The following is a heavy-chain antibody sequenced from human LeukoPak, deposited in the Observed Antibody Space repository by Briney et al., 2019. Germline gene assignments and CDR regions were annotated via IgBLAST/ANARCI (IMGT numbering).Heavy chain of an antibody. J-gene: IGHJ4*02. CDR2: IYYSGST. V-gene: IGHV4-59*01. CDR1: DGSISSYY. Sequence: SETLSLTCTVSDGSISSYYWSWIRQPPGKGLEWIGYIYYSGSTNYNPSLKSRVTISVDTSKNQFSLKLSSVTAADTAVYYCAREKWTFDYWGQGTLVTVSS. D-gene: IGHD1-26*01. CDR3: AREKWTFDY.